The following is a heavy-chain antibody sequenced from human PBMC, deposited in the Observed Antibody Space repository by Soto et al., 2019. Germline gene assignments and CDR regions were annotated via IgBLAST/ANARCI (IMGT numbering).Heavy chain of an antibody. V-gene: IGHV1-8*01. J-gene: IGHJ4*02. CDR2: MNPNSGNT. CDR3: ARVAPYLDFWSGYTRNYYFDY. Sequence: ASVKVSCKASGYTIASYDIYWVRQATGQGLEWMGWMNPNSGNTGYAQKFQGRVTMTRNTSISTAYMELSSLRSEDTAVYYCARVAPYLDFWSGYTRNYYFDYWGQGTLVTVSS. CDR1: GYTIASYD. D-gene: IGHD3-3*01.